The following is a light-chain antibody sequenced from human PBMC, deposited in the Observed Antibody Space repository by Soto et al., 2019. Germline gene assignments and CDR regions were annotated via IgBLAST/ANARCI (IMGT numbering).Light chain of an antibody. J-gene: IGKJ1*01. CDR2: KAS. Sequence: IRTTQSPSILAASVGDIVTITCRSSQTITNWLAWYQQKPGKAPRLLIYKASSLESGVPLRFSGSGSGTEFTLTISSLQPDDFATYYCQQYNSYSTWTFGQGTKVDIK. V-gene: IGKV1-5*03. CDR1: QTITNW. CDR3: QQYNSYSTWT.